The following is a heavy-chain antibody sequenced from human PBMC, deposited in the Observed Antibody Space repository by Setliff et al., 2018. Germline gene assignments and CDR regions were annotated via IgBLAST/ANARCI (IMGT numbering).Heavy chain of an antibody. CDR3: VRGPGPSVVVAMPFDR. D-gene: IGHD5-12*01. J-gene: IGHJ4*02. CDR1: GDSFNNYA. CDR2: IIPMFGTP. Sequence: SVKVSCKASGDSFNNYAISWVRQAPGQGLEWMGGIIPMFGTPAYAQKFQDRVTITTDESTSTAYMEVASLRSDDTAVYYCVRGPGPSVVVAMPFDRWGQGTLVTVSS. V-gene: IGHV1-69*05.